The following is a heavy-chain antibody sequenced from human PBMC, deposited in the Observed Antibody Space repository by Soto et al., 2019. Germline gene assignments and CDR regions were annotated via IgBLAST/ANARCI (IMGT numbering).Heavy chain of an antibody. J-gene: IGHJ3*02. CDR3: ARRYGRAFDI. D-gene: IGHD4-17*01. CDR2: INHSGST. V-gene: IGHV4-34*01. CDR1: SGSFRGYY. Sequence: SETLSLTCAVHSGSFRGYYWSLIRQPPGKGLEWIGEINHSGSTNYNPSLKSRVTISVDTSKNQFSLKLSSVTAADTAVYYCARRYGRAFDIWGQGTMVTVS.